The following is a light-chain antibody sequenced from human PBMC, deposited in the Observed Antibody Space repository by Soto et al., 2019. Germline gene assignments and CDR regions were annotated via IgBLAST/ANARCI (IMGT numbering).Light chain of an antibody. CDR2: GAS. CDR3: QQYGSSRWT. V-gene: IGKV3-20*01. CDR1: QVFSSSY. J-gene: IGKJ1*01. Sequence: EIVLTQSPGTLSLSPGERATLSCRASQVFSSSYLAWYQQKPGQAPRLLIYGASSRATGIPDRFSGSGSGTDFTLTISRLEPEDFAVYYCQQYGSSRWTFGQGTKVEIK.